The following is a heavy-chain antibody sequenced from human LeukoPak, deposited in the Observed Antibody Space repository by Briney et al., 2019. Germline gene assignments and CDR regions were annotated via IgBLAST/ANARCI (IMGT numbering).Heavy chain of an antibody. J-gene: IGHJ4*02. V-gene: IGHV1-18*01. CDR1: GYTFTSYG. D-gene: IGHD6-19*01. CDR3: ARHAAWYSSGWYLGH. Sequence: ASVKVSCKASGYTFTSYGISWVRQAPGQGLEWMGWISAYNGNTNYAQKLQGRVTMTTDTSTSTAYMELRSLRSDDTAVYYCARHAAWYSSGWYLGHWGQGTLVTVSS. CDR2: ISAYNGNT.